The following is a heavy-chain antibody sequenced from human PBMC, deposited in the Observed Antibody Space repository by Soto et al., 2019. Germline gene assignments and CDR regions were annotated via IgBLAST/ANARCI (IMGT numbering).Heavy chain of an antibody. CDR2: IKQDGSEK. J-gene: IGHJ6*02. D-gene: IGHD3-3*01. CDR3: ARDLAYYDFWSGYFGGYYYGMDV. V-gene: IGHV3-7*03. CDR1: GFTFSSYW. Sequence: GGSLRLSCAASGFTFSSYWMSWVRQAPGKGLEWVANIKQDGSEKYYVDSVKGRFTISRDNAKNSLYLQMNSLRAEDTAVYYCARDLAYYDFWSGYFGGYYYGMDVWGQGTTVTVSS.